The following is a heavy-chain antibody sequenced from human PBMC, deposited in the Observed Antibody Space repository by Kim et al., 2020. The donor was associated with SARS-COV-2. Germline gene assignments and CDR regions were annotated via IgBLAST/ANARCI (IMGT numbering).Heavy chain of an antibody. V-gene: IGHV3-48*02. CDR3: AKNGGALDY. Sequence: TLDYADALKGRVTISRDNAKNELYQQMDGLRDKDTAVYYCAKNGGALDYWGRGTLVTVSS. J-gene: IGHJ4*02. CDR2: TL. D-gene: IGHD4-17*01.